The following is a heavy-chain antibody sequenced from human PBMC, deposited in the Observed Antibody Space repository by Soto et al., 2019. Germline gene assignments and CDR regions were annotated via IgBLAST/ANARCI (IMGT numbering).Heavy chain of an antibody. D-gene: IGHD2-15*01. V-gene: IGHV4-34*01. Sequence: PSGTLSLTCAVYGGSFSGYYWSWIRQPPGKGLEWIGEINHSGSTNYNPSLKSRVTISVDTSKNQFSLKLSSVTAADTAVYYCARGRGYCSGGGCYERYYYYMDVWGKGTTVTVSS. CDR2: INHSGST. CDR3: ARGRGYCSGGGCYERYYYYMDV. CDR1: GGSFSGYY. J-gene: IGHJ6*03.